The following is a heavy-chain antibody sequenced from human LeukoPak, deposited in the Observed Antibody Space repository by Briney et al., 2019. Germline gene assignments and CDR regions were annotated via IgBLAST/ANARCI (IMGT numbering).Heavy chain of an antibody. D-gene: IGHD5-24*01. J-gene: IGHJ4*02. CDR1: GGSISSSSYY. CDR2: IYYSGST. Sequence: SETLSLTCTVSGGSISSSSYYWGWIRQPPGKGLEWIGSIYYSGSTYYNPSLKSRVTISVDTSKNQFSLKLSSVTAADTAVYYCARLYIPGLIPIEMDYFDYWGQGTLVTVSS. CDR3: ARLYIPGLIPIEMDYFDY. V-gene: IGHV4-39*01.